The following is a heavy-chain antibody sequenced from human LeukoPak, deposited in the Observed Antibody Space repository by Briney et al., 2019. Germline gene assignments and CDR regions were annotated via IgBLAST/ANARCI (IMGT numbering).Heavy chain of an antibody. Sequence: GGSLRLSCAASGFTFDDYAMHWVRQAPGKGLEWVSGISWNSGSIGYADSVKGRFTISRDNAKNSLYLQMNSLRAEDTALYYCAKARYSSGWYYFDYWGQGTLVTVSS. CDR1: GFTFDDYA. D-gene: IGHD6-19*01. CDR2: ISWNSGSI. CDR3: AKARYSSGWYYFDY. V-gene: IGHV3-9*01. J-gene: IGHJ4*02.